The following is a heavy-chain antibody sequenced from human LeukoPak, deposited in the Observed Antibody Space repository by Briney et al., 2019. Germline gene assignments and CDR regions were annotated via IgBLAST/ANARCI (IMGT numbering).Heavy chain of an antibody. D-gene: IGHD3-22*01. CDR2: ISGSGSST. Sequence: PGGSLRLSCAASGFTFSSYAMSWVRQAPGKGLEWVCAISGSGSSTYYADSVRGRFTISRDNSKNTLYLQMNSLRAEDMAVYYCAKDAYYFDSSGFYDFWGQGTLVTVSS. V-gene: IGHV3-23*01. J-gene: IGHJ4*02. CDR1: GFTFSSYA. CDR3: AKDAYYFDSSGFYDF.